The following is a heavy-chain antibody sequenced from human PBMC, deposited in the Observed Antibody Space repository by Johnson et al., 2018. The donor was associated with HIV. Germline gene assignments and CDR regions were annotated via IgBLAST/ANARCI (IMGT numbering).Heavy chain of an antibody. D-gene: IGHD3-10*01. Sequence: QVQVVESGGGVVQPGRSVRLSCAASGLNFSDYGMHWARQAPGKGLEWVAVISFDGSKEYYADSVKGRFTISRDNSKNSLYLQMNSLRAEDTAVYYCARLEDRGRGAFDIWGQGTVVTVSS. CDR2: ISFDGSKE. CDR1: GLNFSDYG. J-gene: IGHJ3*02. CDR3: ARLEDRGRGAFDI. V-gene: IGHV3-30-3*01.